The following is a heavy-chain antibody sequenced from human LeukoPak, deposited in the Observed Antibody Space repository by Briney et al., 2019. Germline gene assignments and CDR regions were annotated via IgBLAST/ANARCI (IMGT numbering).Heavy chain of an antibody. Sequence: SEPLSLTCTVSGGSISSSSYYWGWIRQPPGKGLEWLGAIYYSGSTYYNPSLKSRVTISVDTSKNQFSLKLSSVTAADTAVYYCARGDYSDYVANWFEPWGQGTLVTVSS. J-gene: IGHJ5*02. CDR1: GGSISSSSYY. CDR2: IYYSGST. CDR3: ARGDYSDYVANWFEP. V-gene: IGHV4-39*01. D-gene: IGHD4-11*01.